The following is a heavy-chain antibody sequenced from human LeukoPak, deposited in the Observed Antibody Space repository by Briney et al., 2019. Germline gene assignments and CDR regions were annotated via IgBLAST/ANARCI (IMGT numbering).Heavy chain of an antibody. Sequence: SETLSLTCAVYGGSFSGYYWSWIRQPPGKGLEWIGSIYYSGSTYYNPSLKSRVTISVDTSKNQFSLKLYSVTAADTSLYYCARFLRFLGWFAPWGQGTLVTVSS. D-gene: IGHD3-3*01. CDR2: IYYSGST. V-gene: IGHV4-34*01. CDR1: GGSFSGYY. CDR3: ARFLRFLGWFAP. J-gene: IGHJ5*02.